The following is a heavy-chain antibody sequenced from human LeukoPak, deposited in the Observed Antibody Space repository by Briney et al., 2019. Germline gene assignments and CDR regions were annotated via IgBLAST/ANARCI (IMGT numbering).Heavy chain of an antibody. CDR1: GYTFTSYG. CDR2: ISAYNGNT. Sequence: ASVKVSCKASGYTFTSYGISWVRQAPGQGLEWMGWISAYNGNTNYAQKFQGRVTMTRDTSISTAYMELSRLRSDDTAVYYCARDQRGSYSPNDYWGQGTLVTVSS. V-gene: IGHV1-18*01. CDR3: ARDQRGSYSPNDY. D-gene: IGHD1-26*01. J-gene: IGHJ4*02.